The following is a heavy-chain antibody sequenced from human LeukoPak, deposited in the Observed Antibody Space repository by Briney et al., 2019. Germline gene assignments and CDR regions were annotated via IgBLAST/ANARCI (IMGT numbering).Heavy chain of an antibody. J-gene: IGHJ5*02. D-gene: IGHD2-2*01. CDR1: GYSISSGCY. CDR3: ARLGRCSSTSCFDP. CDR2: IYHSGST. V-gene: IGHV4-38-2*01. Sequence: PSETLSLTCAVSGYSISSGCYWGWIRQPPGKGLEWIGSIYHSGSTYYNPSLKSRVTISVDTSKNQFSLKLSSVTAADTAVYYCARLGRCSSTSCFDPWGQGTLVTVSS.